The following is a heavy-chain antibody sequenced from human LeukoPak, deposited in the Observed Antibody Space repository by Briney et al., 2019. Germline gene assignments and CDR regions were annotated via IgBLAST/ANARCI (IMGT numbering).Heavy chain of an antibody. CDR1: GYTFTGYY. Sequence: GASVKVSCKASGYTFTGYYMHWVRQAPGQGLEWMGWINPNSGGTNYAQKFQGRVTMTRDTSISTAYMELSRLRSDDTAVYYCARDRGFYCGGDCYSAWYFNLWGRGTLVTVSS. CDR2: INPNSGGT. D-gene: IGHD2-21*02. CDR3: ARDRGFYCGGDCYSAWYFNL. J-gene: IGHJ2*01. V-gene: IGHV1-2*02.